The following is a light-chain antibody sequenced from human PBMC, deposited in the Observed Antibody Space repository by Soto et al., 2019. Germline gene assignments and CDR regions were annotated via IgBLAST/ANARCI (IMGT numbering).Light chain of an antibody. V-gene: IGLV3-21*01. CDR3: QVWEATGDQVV. CDR1: NVGSRS. J-gene: IGLJ2*01. CDR2: YDS. Sequence: SSELTQPPSVSVAPGETARISCGGNNVGSRSVHWYQQKPGQAPFLAIYYDSDRPSGIPERFSGSNSGNTATLIISRVEAGDEADYYCQVWEATGDQVVFGGGTQLTVL.